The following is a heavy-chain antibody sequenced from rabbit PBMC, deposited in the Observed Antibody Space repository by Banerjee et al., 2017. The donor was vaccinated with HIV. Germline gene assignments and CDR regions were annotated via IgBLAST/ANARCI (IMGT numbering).Heavy chain of an antibody. CDR3: ARDLAGVIGWNFNL. Sequence: QEQLVESRGGLVKPGGSLKLTCKASGFDFSSYGVSWVRQAPGKGLEWIACINTSSGSTVYATWAKGRFTISRTSSTTVSLQMTSLTAADTATYFCARDLAGVIGWNFNLWGQGTLVTVS. CDR2: INTSSGST. J-gene: IGHJ4*01. CDR1: GFDFSSYG. D-gene: IGHD4-1*01. V-gene: IGHV1S45*01.